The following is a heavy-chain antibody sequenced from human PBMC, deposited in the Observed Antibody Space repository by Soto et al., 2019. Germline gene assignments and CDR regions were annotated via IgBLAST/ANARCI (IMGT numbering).Heavy chain of an antibody. CDR1: GGSINSYY. CDR3: ARHISSGINFAAIRSFSP. CDR2: IYYSGST. D-gene: IGHD3-3*02. J-gene: IGHJ5*02. Sequence: PSETLSLTCTVSGGSINSYYWSWIRQPPGKGLEWIGYIYYSGSTNYNPSLKSRITISADTSKNQFSLKLSSVTAADTAVYYCARHISSGINFAAIRSFSPWGQGTLVTVSS. V-gene: IGHV4-59*08.